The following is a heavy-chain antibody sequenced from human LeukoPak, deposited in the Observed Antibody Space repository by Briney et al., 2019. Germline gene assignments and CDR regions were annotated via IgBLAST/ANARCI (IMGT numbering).Heavy chain of an antibody. V-gene: IGHV3-23*01. D-gene: IGHD4-17*01. CDR3: ARAEDGDYGDY. J-gene: IGHJ4*02. CDR2: ISGSGAST. CDR1: GFTLSTNA. Sequence: GGSLRLSGLTSGFTLSTNAMSWVHQAPGKGLEWISGISGSGASTYYADSVKGRFTISRDNAKNSLYLQMNSLRAEDTAVYYCARAEDGDYGDYWGQGTLVTVSS.